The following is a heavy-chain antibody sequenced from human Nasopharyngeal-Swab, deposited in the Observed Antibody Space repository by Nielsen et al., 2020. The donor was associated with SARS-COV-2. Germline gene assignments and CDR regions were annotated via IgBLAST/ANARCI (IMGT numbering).Heavy chain of an antibody. D-gene: IGHD3-16*01. J-gene: IGHJ6*02. CDR1: GGSFSGYY. Sequence: SETLSLTCAVYGGSFSGYYWSWIRQPPGKGPEWIGEINHSGSTNYNPSLKSRVTISVDTSKNQFSLKLSSVTAADTAVYYCARGRRITTPYGMDVWGQGTTVTVSS. CDR2: INHSGST. V-gene: IGHV4-34*01. CDR3: ARGRRITTPYGMDV.